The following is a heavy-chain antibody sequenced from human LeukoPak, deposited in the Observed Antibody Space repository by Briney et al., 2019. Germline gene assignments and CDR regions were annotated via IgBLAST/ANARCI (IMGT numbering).Heavy chain of an antibody. J-gene: IGHJ4*02. Sequence: GGSLRLSCAASGFTFSTYAMSWVRQAPGKGLEWVSAITGSGGTIYYADSVKGRFTISRDNLKKILYLQMNSLRAEDTAVYYCAKDVRESSGWYGGVDYWGQGTLVTVSS. CDR1: GFTFSTYA. D-gene: IGHD6-19*01. CDR3: AKDVRESSGWYGGVDY. V-gene: IGHV3-23*01. CDR2: ITGSGGTI.